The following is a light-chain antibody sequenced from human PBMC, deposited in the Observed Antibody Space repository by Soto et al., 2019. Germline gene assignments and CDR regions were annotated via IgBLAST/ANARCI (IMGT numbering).Light chain of an antibody. CDR1: QSVGRNY. CDR2: GAS. J-gene: IGKJ1*01. V-gene: IGKV3-20*01. Sequence: EIVLTQSPGTLSLSPGERATLSCRASQSVGRNYLAWYQQKPGQAPRLLIYGASIMATGIPDSFSGSGSGTDVTLTISRLEPEDFAVYYCQQYASSPLTFGQGTKVEIK. CDR3: QQYASSPLT.